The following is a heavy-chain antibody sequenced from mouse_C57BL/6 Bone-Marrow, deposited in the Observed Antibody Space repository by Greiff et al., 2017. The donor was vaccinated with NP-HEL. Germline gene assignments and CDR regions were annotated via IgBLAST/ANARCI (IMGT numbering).Heavy chain of an antibody. CDR2: IYPRDGST. J-gene: IGHJ1*03. CDR1: GYTFTSYD. V-gene: IGHV1-85*01. CDR3: TRWERTTVVAHWYFDV. Sequence: QVQLKESGPELVKPGASVKLSCKASGYTFTSYDINWVKQRPGQGLEWIGWIYPRDGSTKYNEKFKGKATLTVDTSSSTAYMELHSLTSEDSAVYFCTRWERTTVVAHWYFDVWGTGTTVTVSS. D-gene: IGHD1-1*01.